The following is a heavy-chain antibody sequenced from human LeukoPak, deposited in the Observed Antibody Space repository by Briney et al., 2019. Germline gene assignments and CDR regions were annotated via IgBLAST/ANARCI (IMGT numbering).Heavy chain of an antibody. CDR1: GGTISGHY. J-gene: IGHJ3*01. Sequence: SENLSLNCTGSGGTISGHYWSWIRQSPGKGLESLGYIYDYGKTNYNHSLKGRASISMRTSRNEMTLKLKSVSTADTAVYYCARDRRDICTIGSCCNKALDVWGPGTLVTVSS. CDR2: IYDYGKT. CDR3: ARDRRDICTIGSCCNKALDV. V-gene: IGHV4-59*11. D-gene: IGHD1-1*01.